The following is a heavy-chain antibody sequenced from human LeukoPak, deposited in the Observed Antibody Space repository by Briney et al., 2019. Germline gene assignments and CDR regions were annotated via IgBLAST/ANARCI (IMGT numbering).Heavy chain of an antibody. J-gene: IGHJ4*02. CDR3: ARESEGSGGPLDY. Sequence: GGSLRLSCAASGFTFSSYSMNWVRQAPGKGLEWVSYISSSSSTIYYADSVKGRFTISRDNAKNSLYLQMNSLRAEDTAVYYCARESEGSGGPLDYWGQGTLVTVSS. CDR2: ISSSSSTI. D-gene: IGHD3-10*01. V-gene: IGHV3-48*01. CDR1: GFTFSSYS.